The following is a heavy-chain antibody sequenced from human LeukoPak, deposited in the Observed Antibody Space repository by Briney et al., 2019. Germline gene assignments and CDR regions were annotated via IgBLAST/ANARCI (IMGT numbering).Heavy chain of an antibody. J-gene: IGHJ4*02. CDR2: ISSNVGTT. CDR1: GFTFSNYA. D-gene: IGHD6-13*01. CDR3: AKMLWQPGRYFDY. Sequence: PGGSLRLSCAASGFTFSNYAMNWVRQAPGKGLEGVSTISSNVGTTHYADSGKGRFTISRDNSKNTLYLQMDSLRAEDTAVYYCAKMLWQPGRYFDYWGQGTLVSVSS. V-gene: IGHV3-23*01.